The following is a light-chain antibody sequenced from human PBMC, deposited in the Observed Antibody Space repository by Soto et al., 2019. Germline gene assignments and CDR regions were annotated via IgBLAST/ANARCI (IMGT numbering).Light chain of an antibody. CDR1: HSVNSH. Sequence: MMMTQSPATLSVSPGERVTLSCRTSHSVNSHVAWYQQKPGQAPRLLIYGTSTRATGIPARFSGSGSGTEFTLIISSLQSEDFAVYYCQQYHHWPWTFGQGTKVDI. CDR2: GTS. V-gene: IGKV3-15*01. J-gene: IGKJ1*01. CDR3: QQYHHWPWT.